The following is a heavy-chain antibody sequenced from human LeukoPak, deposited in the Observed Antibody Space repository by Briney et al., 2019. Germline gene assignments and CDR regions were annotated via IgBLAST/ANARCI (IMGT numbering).Heavy chain of an antibody. J-gene: IGHJ4*02. CDR1: GFTFSSYG. V-gene: IGHV3-30*02. Sequence: GGSLRLSCAASGFTFSSYGMHWVRQAPGKGLEWVAFIRYDGSNKYYADSVKGRFTISRDNSKNTLYLQMNSLRAEDTAVYYCAKDLCSSTSCYGYFDYWGQGTLVTVSS. D-gene: IGHD2-2*01. CDR2: IRYDGSNK. CDR3: AKDLCSSTSCYGYFDY.